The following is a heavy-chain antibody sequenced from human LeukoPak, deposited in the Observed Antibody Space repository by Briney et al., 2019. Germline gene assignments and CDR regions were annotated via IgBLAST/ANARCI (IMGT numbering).Heavy chain of an antibody. CDR1: GFTFDDYG. CDR2: INSGPSAM. V-gene: IGHV3-48*01. Sequence: GGSLRLSCAASGFTFDDYGMNWVRQAPGRGLEWISYINSGPSAMFYADSVKGRFSISRDNAKNLLFLQINSLRAEDTAVYYCARVLHKRNYDSSIYYGYWGQGTLVTVSS. J-gene: IGHJ4*02. D-gene: IGHD3-22*01. CDR3: ARVLHKRNYDSSIYYGY.